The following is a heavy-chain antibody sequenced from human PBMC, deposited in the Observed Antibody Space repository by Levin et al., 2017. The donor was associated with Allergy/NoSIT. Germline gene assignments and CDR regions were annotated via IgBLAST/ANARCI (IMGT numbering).Heavy chain of an antibody. J-gene: IGHJ6*02. Sequence: GESLKISCAASGFNFRPHGMHWARQAPGKGLEWVAVISYDGFNEYYSDSVKGRFTISRDNSKNALYLEMNRLRSEDTAVYYCARDRSGSGSDGMDVWGQGTPVTVSS. V-gene: IGHV3-30*03. CDR2: ISYDGFNE. CDR3: ARDRSGSGSDGMDV. CDR1: GFNFRPHG. D-gene: IGHD3-10*01.